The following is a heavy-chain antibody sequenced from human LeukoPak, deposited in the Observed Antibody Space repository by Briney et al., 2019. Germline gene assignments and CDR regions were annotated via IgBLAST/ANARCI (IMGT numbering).Heavy chain of an antibody. Sequence: GGSLRLSCAASGFTFSSYAMSWVRQAPGKGLEWVSSISSSSSYIYYADSVKGRFTISRDNAKNSLYLQMNSLRAEDTAVYYCARGAFRDGYNGIDYWGQGTLVTVSS. CDR3: ARGAFRDGYNGIDY. CDR1: GFTFSSYA. D-gene: IGHD5-24*01. V-gene: IGHV3-21*01. J-gene: IGHJ4*02. CDR2: ISSSSSYI.